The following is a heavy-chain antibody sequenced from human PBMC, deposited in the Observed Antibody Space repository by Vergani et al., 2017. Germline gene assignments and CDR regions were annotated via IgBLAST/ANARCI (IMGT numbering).Heavy chain of an antibody. CDR2: IDYSGST. CDR3: ARSGDYDFWSGYHYFDY. J-gene: IGHJ4*02. V-gene: IGHV4-59*01. D-gene: IGHD3-3*01. Sequence: QVQLQQWGAGLLKPSETLSLTCTVSGGSISSYYWSWIRQPPGKGLEWSGYIDYSGSTNYNPSLKSRVTISVDTSKNQFSLKLSSVTAADTAVYYCARSGDYDFWSGYHYFDYWGQGTLVTVSS. CDR1: GGSISSYY.